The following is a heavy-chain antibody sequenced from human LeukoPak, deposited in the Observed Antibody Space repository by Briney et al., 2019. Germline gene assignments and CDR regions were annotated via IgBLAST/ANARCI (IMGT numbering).Heavy chain of an antibody. CDR3: ARGAGNSGYFSY. D-gene: IGHD3-22*01. J-gene: IGHJ4*02. Sequence: ASVKVSCKASGYTFTSYGIIWVRQAPGQGLEWMGWINPNSGDTNYAQNFQGRVTMTRDTSISTAYMDLSRLRSDDTAVYYCARGAGNSGYFSYWGQGTLVTVSS. V-gene: IGHV1-2*02. CDR2: INPNSGDT. CDR1: GYTFTSYG.